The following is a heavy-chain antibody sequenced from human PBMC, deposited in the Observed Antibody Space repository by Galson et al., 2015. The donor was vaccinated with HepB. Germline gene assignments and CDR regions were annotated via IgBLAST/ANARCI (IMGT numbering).Heavy chain of an antibody. V-gene: IGHV3-23*01. J-gene: IGHJ5*02. CDR3: ARAGRGCTGGSCYSWFDWFDP. CDR2: ISGSGGNT. CDR1: GFTFSNYA. Sequence: SLRLSCAASGFTFSNYAMSWVRQAPGKGLEWVSAISGSGGNTNYADSVKGRFTISRDTSNNTLNLQMNSLRAEDTAVYYCARAGRGCTGGSCYSWFDWFDPWGQGTLVTVSS. D-gene: IGHD2-15*01.